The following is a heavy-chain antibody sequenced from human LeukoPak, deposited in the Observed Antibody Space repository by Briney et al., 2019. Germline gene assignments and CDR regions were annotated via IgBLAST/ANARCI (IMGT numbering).Heavy chain of an antibody. V-gene: IGHV4-4*07. D-gene: IGHD3-10*01. CDR2: IYTSGST. CDR1: GGSISSYY. Sequence: SETLSLTCTVSGGSISSYYWSWIRQPAGKGLEWIGRIYTSGSTNYNPSLKSRVTMSVDTSKNQFSLKLSSVTAADTAVYYCARVLGFVYYYGSGSNPFDPWGQGTLVTVSS. CDR3: ARVLGFVYYYGSGSNPFDP. J-gene: IGHJ5*02.